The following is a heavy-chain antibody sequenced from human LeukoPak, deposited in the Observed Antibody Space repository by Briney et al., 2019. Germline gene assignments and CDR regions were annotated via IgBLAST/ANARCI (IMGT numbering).Heavy chain of an antibody. CDR2: ISSSGSTI. Sequence: GGSLRLSCAASGFTFSSYEMNWVRQAPGEGLEWVSYISSSGSTIYYADSVKGRFTISRDNAKNSLYLQMNSLRAEDTAVYYCARDWEVGGPASAFDIWGQGTMVTVSS. J-gene: IGHJ3*02. CDR1: GFTFSSYE. V-gene: IGHV3-48*03. CDR3: ARDWEVGGPASAFDI. D-gene: IGHD1-26*01.